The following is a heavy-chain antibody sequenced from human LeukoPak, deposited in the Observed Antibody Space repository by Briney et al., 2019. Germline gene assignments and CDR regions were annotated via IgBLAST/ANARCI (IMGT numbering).Heavy chain of an antibody. J-gene: IGHJ4*02. D-gene: IGHD3-10*01. CDR2: IQTSGRV. Sequence: KPSQTLSLTCSEPGGSVTSGPNYSNWIRRPAGKGLEWIGRIQTSGRVNYNPSLKSRVTVCLDTPKNLVSLQLTSVTAADTAAYYPPPNLVNGSLGTYFNCWGPGTQVTLSS. CDR1: GGSVTSGPNY. CDR3: PPNLVNGSLGTYFNC. V-gene: IGHV4-61*02.